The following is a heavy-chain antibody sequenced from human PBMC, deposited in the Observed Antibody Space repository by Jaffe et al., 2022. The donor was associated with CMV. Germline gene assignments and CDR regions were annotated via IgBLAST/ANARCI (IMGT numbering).Heavy chain of an antibody. V-gene: IGHV4-39*01. J-gene: IGHJ6*03. D-gene: IGHD3-3*01. CDR3: ARGTGVVTGPPTPGDYYYYYMDV. CDR2: IYYSGST. CDR1: GGSISSSSYY. Sequence: QLQLQESGPGLVKPSETLSLTCTVSGGSISSSSYYWGWIRQPPGKGLEWIGSIYYSGSTYYNPSLKSRVTISVDTSKNQFSLKLSSVTAADTAVYYCARGTGVVTGPPTPGDYYYYYMDVWGKGTTVTVSS.